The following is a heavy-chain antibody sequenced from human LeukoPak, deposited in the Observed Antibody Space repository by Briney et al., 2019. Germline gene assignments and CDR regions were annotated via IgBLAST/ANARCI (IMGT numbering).Heavy chain of an antibody. D-gene: IGHD4-17*01. V-gene: IGHV3-30*02. Sequence: GGSLRLSCAASGFTFSSYGIHWVRRAPGKGLEWEAFIRYDGSNKYYADSVKGRFTISRDNSKNTLYLQMNSLRAEDTAVYYCAKGGYGDEKYYYYYYMDVWGKGTTVTISS. CDR1: GFTFSSYG. CDR3: AKGGYGDEKYYYYYYMDV. CDR2: IRYDGSNK. J-gene: IGHJ6*03.